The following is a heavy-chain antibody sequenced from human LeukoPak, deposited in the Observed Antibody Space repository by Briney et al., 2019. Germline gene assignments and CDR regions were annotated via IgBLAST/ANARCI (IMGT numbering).Heavy chain of an antibody. D-gene: IGHD1-26*01. CDR1: GFIFSHYG. V-gene: IGHV3-23*01. CDR2: IRDRGDST. J-gene: IGHJ4*02. Sequence: PGGSLRLSCAASGFIFSHYGMSWVRQAPGTGLEWVASIRDRGDSTYYAVSVKGRFTISRDNSKNTLDLRMHSLRAEDSAIYYCTKDLSGSDWVADFWGQETLVTVSS. CDR3: TKDLSGSDWVADF.